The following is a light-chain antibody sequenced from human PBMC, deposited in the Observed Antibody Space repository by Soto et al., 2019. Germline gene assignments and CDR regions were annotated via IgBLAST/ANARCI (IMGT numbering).Light chain of an antibody. J-gene: IGKJ1*01. Sequence: EIVLTQSPGTLSLSPGERATLSCRASQSVSSSYLAWYQQKPGQAPRLLIYGASSRATDIPDRFSGSGSGTDFTLTISRLEPEDFAVYYCQQYGNSVWTFGQGTKVEIK. CDR2: GAS. CDR3: QQYGNSVWT. V-gene: IGKV3-20*01. CDR1: QSVSSSY.